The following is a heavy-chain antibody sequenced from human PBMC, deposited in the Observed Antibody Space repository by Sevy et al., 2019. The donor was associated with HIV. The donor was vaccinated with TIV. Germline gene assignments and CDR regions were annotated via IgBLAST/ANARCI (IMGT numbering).Heavy chain of an antibody. CDR1: GGSISSSGYY. J-gene: IGHJ4*02. D-gene: IGHD3-22*01. CDR3: ARVSMIVVVITDDWGYYFDY. Sequence: SETLSLTCTVSGGSISSSGYYWGWIRQPAGKWQEWIGSIYYGGSTYYNPSLKSRITISVDTSKNHFSLKLSSVTAADTAVYYCARVSMIVVVITDDWGYYFDYWGQGTLVTVSS. CDR2: IYYGGST. V-gene: IGHV4-39*02.